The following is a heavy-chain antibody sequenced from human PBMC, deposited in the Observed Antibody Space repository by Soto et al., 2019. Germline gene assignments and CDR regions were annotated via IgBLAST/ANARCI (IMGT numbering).Heavy chain of an antibody. CDR3: ARVVAAAPTNWFDP. CDR1: GFSLSTSAVG. J-gene: IGHJ5*02. Sequence: QITLKESGPTLVKPTQTLTLTCTFSGFSLSTSAVGVGWIRQPPGKALEWLALIYWDDDKRYSPSLKSRLTITKHTSKNQVVLTMTNMDPVDTATYYCARVVAAAPTNWFDPWGQRTLVTVSS. CDR2: IYWDDDK. D-gene: IGHD2-15*01. V-gene: IGHV2-5*02.